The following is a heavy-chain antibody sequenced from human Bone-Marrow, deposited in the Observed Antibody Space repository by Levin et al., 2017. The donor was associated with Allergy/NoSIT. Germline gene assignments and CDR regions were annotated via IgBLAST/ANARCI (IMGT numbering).Heavy chain of an antibody. J-gene: IGHJ3*02. Sequence: KRGESLKISCKGSGYSFTSYWIGWVRQMPGKGLEWMGIIYPGDSDTRYSPSFQGQVTISADKSISTAYLQWSSLKASDTAMYYCARRVDRRGGYYAFDIWGQGTMVTVSS. D-gene: IGHD5-12*01. CDR2: IYPGDSDT. CDR3: ARRVDRRGGYYAFDI. CDR1: GYSFTSYW. V-gene: IGHV5-51*01.